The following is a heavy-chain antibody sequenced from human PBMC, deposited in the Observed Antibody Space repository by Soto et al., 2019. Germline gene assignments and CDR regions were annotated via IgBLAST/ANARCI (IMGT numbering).Heavy chain of an antibody. CDR1: GYTFTSYG. CDR2: ISAYNGNT. Sequence: GPSVKVSCKASGYTFTSYGISWVRQAPGQGLEWMGWISAYNGNTNYAQKLQGRVTMTTDTSTSTAYMELRSLRSDDTAVYYCARVGSIAARPYDDYWGQGTLVTVSS. CDR3: ARVGSIAARPYDDY. V-gene: IGHV1-18*04. J-gene: IGHJ4*02. D-gene: IGHD6-6*01.